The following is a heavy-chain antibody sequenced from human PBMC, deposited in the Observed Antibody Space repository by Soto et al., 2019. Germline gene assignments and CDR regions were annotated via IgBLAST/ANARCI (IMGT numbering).Heavy chain of an antibody. J-gene: IGHJ6*02. CDR3: VQSRCGGDCLQCYPSRAYYGLDV. D-gene: IGHD2-21*01. CDR2: IYWDDDK. V-gene: IGHV2-5*02. Sequence: QITLKESGPTLVKPTQTLTLTCTLSGLSLSTTGVGVGWIRQPPGKALEWLALIYWDDDKRYSPSLRSRLTITKDTTNNQVVLTLTYMDPVDTATYYCVQSRCGGDCLQCYPSRAYYGLDVWGQGTTVTVSS. CDR1: GLSLSTTGVG.